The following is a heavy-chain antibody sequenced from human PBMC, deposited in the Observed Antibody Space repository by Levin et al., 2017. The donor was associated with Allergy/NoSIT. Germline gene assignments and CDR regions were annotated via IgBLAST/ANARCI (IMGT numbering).Heavy chain of an antibody. D-gene: IGHD3-10*01. V-gene: IGHV1-3*01. J-gene: IGHJ4*02. CDR3: AREGLSVQGAPLDY. CDR1: GYTFTSYA. Sequence: ASVKVSCKASGYTFTSYAMHWVRQAPGQRLEWMGWINAGNGNTKYSQKFQGRVTITRDTSASTAYMELSSLRSEDTAVYYCAREGLSVQGAPLDYWGQGTLVTVSS. CDR2: INAGNGNT.